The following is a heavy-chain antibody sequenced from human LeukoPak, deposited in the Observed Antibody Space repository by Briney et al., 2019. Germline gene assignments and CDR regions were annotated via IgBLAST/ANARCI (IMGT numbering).Heavy chain of an antibody. CDR3: ARDGGRGLYYFDY. Sequence: GRSLRLSCAAFGFTFSSYGMHWVRQAPGKGLEWVAVIWYDGSNKYYADSVKGRFTISRDNSKNTLYLQMNSLRAEDTAVYYCARDGGRGLYYFDYWGQGTLVTVSS. J-gene: IGHJ4*02. D-gene: IGHD1-26*01. V-gene: IGHV3-33*01. CDR2: IWYDGSNK. CDR1: GFTFSSYG.